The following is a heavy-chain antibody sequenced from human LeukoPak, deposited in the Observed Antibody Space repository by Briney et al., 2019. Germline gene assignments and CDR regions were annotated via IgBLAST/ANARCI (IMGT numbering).Heavy chain of an antibody. CDR3: ARRHNKYGSGSYYNGGWFDP. CDR1: GGSISSYY. V-gene: IGHV4-59*12. Sequence: SETLSLTCTVSGGSISSYYWSWIRQPPGKGLEWIGYIYYSGSTNYNPSLKSRVTISVDTSKNQFSLKLSSVTAADTAVYYCARRHNKYGSGSYYNGGWFDPWGQGTLVTVSS. D-gene: IGHD3-10*01. J-gene: IGHJ5*02. CDR2: IYYSGST.